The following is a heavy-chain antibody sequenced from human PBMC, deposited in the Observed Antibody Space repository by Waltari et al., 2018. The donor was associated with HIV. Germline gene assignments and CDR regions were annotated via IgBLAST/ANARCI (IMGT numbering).Heavy chain of an antibody. CDR3: ARDPGYMRGYSSSWYGGDY. Sequence: QVQLVQSGAEVKKPGASVKVSCKASGYTFTSYAMHWVRQAPGQRLEWMGWINAGNGNTKYSQKFQGRVTITRDTSASTAYMELSSLRSEDTAVYYCARDPGYMRGYSSSWYGGDYWGQGTLVTVSS. D-gene: IGHD6-13*01. CDR2: INAGNGNT. CDR1: GYTFTSYA. V-gene: IGHV1-3*01. J-gene: IGHJ4*02.